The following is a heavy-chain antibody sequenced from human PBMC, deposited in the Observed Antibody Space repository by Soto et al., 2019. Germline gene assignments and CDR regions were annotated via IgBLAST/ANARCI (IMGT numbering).Heavy chain of an antibody. V-gene: IGHV3-23*01. Sequence: PGGSLRLPCAASGFTFSSYAMSWVRQAPGKGLEWVSAISGSGGSTYYADSVKGRFTISRDNSKNTLYLQMNSLRAEDTAVYYCAKGPRYYYDSSGYYFDYWGQGTLVTVSS. J-gene: IGHJ4*02. CDR1: GFTFSSYA. CDR2: ISGSGGST. D-gene: IGHD3-22*01. CDR3: AKGPRYYYDSSGYYFDY.